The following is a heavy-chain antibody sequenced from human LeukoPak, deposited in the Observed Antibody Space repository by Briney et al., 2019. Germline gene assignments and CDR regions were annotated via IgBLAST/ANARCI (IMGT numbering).Heavy chain of an antibody. J-gene: IGHJ5*02. Sequence: MSSETLSLTCTVSGGSISSGGYYWSWIRQHPGKGLEWIGYIYYSGSTYYNPSLKSRVTISVDKSKNQFSLKLSSVTAADTAVYYCARDGSSWSPWFDPWGQGTLVTVSS. CDR3: ARDGSSWSPWFDP. CDR1: GGSISSGGYY. V-gene: IGHV4-31*03. D-gene: IGHD6-13*01. CDR2: IYYSGST.